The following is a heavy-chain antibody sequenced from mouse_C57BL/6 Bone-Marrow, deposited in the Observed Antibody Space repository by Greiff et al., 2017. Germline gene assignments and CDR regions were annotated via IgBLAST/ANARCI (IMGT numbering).Heavy chain of an antibody. Sequence: VQLQESGAELARPGASVKLSCKASGYTFTSYGISWVKQRTGQGLEWIGEIYPRSGNTYYNEKFKGKATLTADKSSSTAYMELRSLTSEDSAVYFCARSLLRFYGYYAMDYWGQGTSVTVSS. CDR1: GYTFTSYG. CDR3: ARSLLRFYGYYAMDY. CDR2: IYPRSGNT. J-gene: IGHJ4*01. D-gene: IGHD1-2*01. V-gene: IGHV1-81*01.